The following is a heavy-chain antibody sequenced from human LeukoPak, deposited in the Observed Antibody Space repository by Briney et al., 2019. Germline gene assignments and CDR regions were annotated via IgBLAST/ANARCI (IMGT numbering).Heavy chain of an antibody. V-gene: IGHV3-23*01. D-gene: IGHD2-15*01. CDR1: GFTFSSYA. CDR2: ISGSGGST. CDR3: AKDVSGVAAADYYFDY. J-gene: IGHJ4*02. Sequence: GGSLRLSRAASGFTFSSYAMSWVRQAPGKGLEWVSAISGSGGSTFYADSVKGRFTISRDNSKNTLYMQMNSLRAEDTAVYYCAKDVSGVAAADYYFDYWGQGTLVTVSS.